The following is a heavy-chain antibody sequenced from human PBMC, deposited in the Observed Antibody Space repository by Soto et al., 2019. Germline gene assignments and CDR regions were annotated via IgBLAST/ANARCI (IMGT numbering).Heavy chain of an antibody. V-gene: IGHV5-51*01. CDR1: GYSFTSYW. J-gene: IGHJ6*03. CDR3: ARLETVYYGSGSYYGGYYYYYMDV. CDR2: IYPGDSDT. Sequence: GESLKISCQGSGYSFTSYWIGWVRQMPGKNMEWMEIIYPGDSDTRYSPSFQGQVTISADKSISTAYLQWSILKASDTAMYYCARLETVYYGSGSYYGGYYYYYMDVWGKGTTVTVSS. D-gene: IGHD3-10*01.